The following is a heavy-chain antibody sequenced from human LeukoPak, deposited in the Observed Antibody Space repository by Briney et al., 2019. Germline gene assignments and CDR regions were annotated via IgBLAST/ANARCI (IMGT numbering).Heavy chain of an antibody. CDR1: GGTSSSYA. D-gene: IGHD3-22*01. J-gene: IGHJ4*02. CDR2: IIPIFGIA. V-gene: IGHV1-69*04. CDR3: AREYYYDSSGYYRD. Sequence: SVKVSCKASGGTSSSYAISWVRQAPGQGLEWMGRIIPIFGIANYAQKFQGRVTITADKSTSTAYMELSSLRSEDTAVYYCAREYYYDSSGYYRDWGQGTLVTVSS.